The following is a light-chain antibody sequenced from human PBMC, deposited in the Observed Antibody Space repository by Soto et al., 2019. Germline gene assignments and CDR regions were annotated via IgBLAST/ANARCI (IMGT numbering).Light chain of an antibody. V-gene: IGKV3-20*01. CDR1: QSVSSSY. CDR2: DTS. J-gene: IGKJ1*01. Sequence: EIVLTQSPGTLSLSPGERATLSCRASQSVSSSYLAWYQQKPGQAPRLLIYDTSSSATGIPDRFSGSGSGTYFTLAISRLEHDDFAVYYCYRCGSSPSFGQGTKVELK. CDR3: YRCGSSPS.